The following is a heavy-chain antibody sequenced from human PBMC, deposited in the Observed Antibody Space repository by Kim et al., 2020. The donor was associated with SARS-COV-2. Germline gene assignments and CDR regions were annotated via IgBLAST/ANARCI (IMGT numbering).Heavy chain of an antibody. Sequence: RTKYYADSVKGPLHISRDNSKTTLYLQMNSLRAEDPAVYYCAKGQWPDYWGQGTLVTVSS. V-gene: IGHV3-30*02. J-gene: IGHJ4*02. CDR3: AKGQWPDY. CDR2: RTK. D-gene: IGHD6-19*01.